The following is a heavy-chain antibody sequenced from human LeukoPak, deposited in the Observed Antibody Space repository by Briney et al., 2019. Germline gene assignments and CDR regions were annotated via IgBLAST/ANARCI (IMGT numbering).Heavy chain of an antibody. CDR3: ARVEGYYDSSGYYYKGVFDY. Sequence: ASVKVSCKASGYTFTSYGISWVRQAPGQGLEWMGWISAYNGNTNYAQKLQGRVTMTTDTSTSTAYMGLRSLRSDDTAVYYCARVEGYYDSSGYYYKGVFDYWGQGTLVTVSS. J-gene: IGHJ4*02. CDR1: GYTFTSYG. CDR2: ISAYNGNT. V-gene: IGHV1-18*01. D-gene: IGHD3-22*01.